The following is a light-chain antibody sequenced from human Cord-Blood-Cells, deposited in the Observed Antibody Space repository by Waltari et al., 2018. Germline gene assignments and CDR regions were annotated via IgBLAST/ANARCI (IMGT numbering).Light chain of an antibody. CDR1: QSISSY. CDR2: AAS. J-gene: IGKJ1*01. V-gene: IGKV1-39*01. Sequence: DIQMTQSPYSLSASVGDRVTITCRASQSISSYLNWYQQKPGKAPKLLIYAASSLQSGVPSRFSGSASGTDFTLTISSLQPEDFATYDCQQRYSTPVTFGQGTKVEVK. CDR3: QQRYSTPVT.